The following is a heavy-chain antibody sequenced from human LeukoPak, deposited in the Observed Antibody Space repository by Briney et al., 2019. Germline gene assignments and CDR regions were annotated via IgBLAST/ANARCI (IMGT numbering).Heavy chain of an antibody. J-gene: IGHJ2*01. V-gene: IGHV3-23*01. CDR1: GFTFSSYA. CDR3: AKSPNWAKSSSYWYFDL. D-gene: IGHD7-27*01. Sequence: QPGGSLRLSCAASGFTFSSYAMSWVRQAPGKGLEWVSAISGSGGSTYYADSVKGRFTISRDNSKNTLYLQMNSLRAEDTAVYYCAKSPNWAKSSSYWYFDLWGRGTLVTVSS. CDR2: ISGSGGST.